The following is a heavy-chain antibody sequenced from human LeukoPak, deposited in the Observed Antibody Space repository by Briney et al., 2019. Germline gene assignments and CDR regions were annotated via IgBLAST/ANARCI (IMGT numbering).Heavy chain of an antibody. CDR3: AAITIFGVAPGFDY. Sequence: GGSLRLFCAASGFTFSSYSMNWVRQAPGKGLEWVSSISSSSSYIYYADSVKGRFTISRDNAKNSLYLQMNSLRAEDTAVYYCAAITIFGVAPGFDYWGQGTLVTVSS. CDR2: ISSSSSYI. D-gene: IGHD3-3*01. V-gene: IGHV3-21*01. CDR1: GFTFSSYS. J-gene: IGHJ4*02.